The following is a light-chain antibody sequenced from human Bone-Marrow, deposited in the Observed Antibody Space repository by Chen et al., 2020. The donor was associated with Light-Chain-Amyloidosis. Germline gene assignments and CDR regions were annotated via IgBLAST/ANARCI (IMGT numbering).Light chain of an antibody. J-gene: IGLJ3*02. CDR2: DVS. Sequence: QSALTQPASVSGSPGQSLTISCTGTSSDVGGYNYVSWYQQHPGTAPKLVIFDVSYRPSGISNRFSGAKSGNTASLTISGLQAEDEADYYCSSYTRSSTWLFGGGTRLTVL. V-gene: IGLV2-14*03. CDR3: SSYTRSSTWL. CDR1: SSDVGGYNY.